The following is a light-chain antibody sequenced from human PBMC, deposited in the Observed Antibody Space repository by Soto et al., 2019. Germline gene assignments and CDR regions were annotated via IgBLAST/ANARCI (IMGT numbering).Light chain of an antibody. V-gene: IGKV1-5*03. CDR3: QHYNSYSEA. J-gene: IGKJ1*01. CDR2: KAS. Sequence: DIQMTQYPSTLSRSVGDRVTITFRASQTISSWLAWYQQKPGKAPKLLIYKASTLKSGVPSRFSGSGSGTEFTLTISSLQPDDFATYYCQHYNSYSEAFGQGTKVDI. CDR1: QTISSW.